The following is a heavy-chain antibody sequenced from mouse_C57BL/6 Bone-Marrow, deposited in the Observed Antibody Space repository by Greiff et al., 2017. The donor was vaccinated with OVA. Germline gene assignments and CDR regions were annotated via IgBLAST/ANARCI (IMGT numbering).Heavy chain of an antibody. D-gene: IGHD6-1*01. CDR2: ISSGGSYT. Sequence: EVQGVESGGDLVKPGGSLKLSCAASGFTFSSYGMSWVRQTPDKRLEWVATISSGGSYTYYPDSVKGRFTISRDNAKNTLYLQMSSLKSEDTAMYYCARLIASGNYWYCDVWGTGTTVTVSS. CDR1: GFTFSSYG. V-gene: IGHV5-6*01. CDR3: ARLIASGNYWYCDV. J-gene: IGHJ1*03.